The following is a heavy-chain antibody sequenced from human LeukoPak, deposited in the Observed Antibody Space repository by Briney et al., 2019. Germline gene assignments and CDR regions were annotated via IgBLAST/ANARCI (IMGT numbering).Heavy chain of an antibody. V-gene: IGHV3-73*01. CDR2: IRSKANSYAT. D-gene: IGHD5-24*01. CDR3: TTAEMATIL. Sequence: GGSLKLSCAASGFTFSGSAMHWVRQASGKGLEWVGRIRSKANSYATAYAASVKGRFTISRDDSKNTVYLQMNSLKTEDTAVYYCTTAEMATILWGQGTLVTVSS. CDR1: GFTFSGSA. J-gene: IGHJ4*02.